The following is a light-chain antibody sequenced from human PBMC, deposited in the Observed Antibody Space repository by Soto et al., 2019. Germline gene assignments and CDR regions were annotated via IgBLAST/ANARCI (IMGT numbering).Light chain of an antibody. CDR3: QQYYDWPQVT. Sequence: EIVLTQSPATLSLSPGERATLSCRASQTVSSSLAWYQQKPGQAPRLLIYEASNRATGIPARFSGSGSGADFTLTISSLEPEDFALYYCQQYYDWPQVTFGQGTKLDIK. J-gene: IGKJ2*01. V-gene: IGKV3-11*01. CDR1: QTVSSS. CDR2: EAS.